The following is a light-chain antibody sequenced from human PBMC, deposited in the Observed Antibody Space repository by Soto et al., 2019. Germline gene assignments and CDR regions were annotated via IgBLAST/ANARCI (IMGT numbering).Light chain of an antibody. V-gene: IGLV3-21*04. CDR1: NIGSKS. J-gene: IGLJ7*02. CDR2: FDS. Sequence: SYELTQPPSVSVAPGKTARITCGGNNIGSKSVHWYQQKPGQAPVLVIYFDSDRPSGIPERFSGSNSGNTATLTISRVEAGDKADYYGRVWNSTSDQRGVSGGGPLRTA. CDR3: RVWNSTSDQRGV.